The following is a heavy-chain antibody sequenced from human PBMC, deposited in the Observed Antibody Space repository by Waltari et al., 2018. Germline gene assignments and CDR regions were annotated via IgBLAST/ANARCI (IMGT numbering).Heavy chain of an antibody. D-gene: IGHD3-22*01. CDR3: AKTDSSGYYFDAFDI. V-gene: IGHV3-23*01. J-gene: IGHJ3*02. Sequence: WVRQGPGKGVEWVSAISGSGGSTYYADSVKGRFTISRDNSKNTLYLQMNSLRAEDTAVYYCAKTDSSGYYFDAFDIWGQGTMVTVSS. CDR2: ISGSGGST.